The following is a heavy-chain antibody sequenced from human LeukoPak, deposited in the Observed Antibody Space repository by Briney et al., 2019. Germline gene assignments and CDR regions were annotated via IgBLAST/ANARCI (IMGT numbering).Heavy chain of an antibody. Sequence: GGSLRLSCAASGFTLSDQYMDWVRQAPGKGLEWVGRTRNKANSYTTEYAASVRGRFSISRDDSKNSLYLQMNSLKTEDTAVYYCVRRTYAAFDTWGQGTMVTVFS. CDR3: VRRTYAAFDT. D-gene: IGHD2-8*01. CDR2: TRNKANSYTT. J-gene: IGHJ3*02. V-gene: IGHV3-72*01. CDR1: GFTLSDQY.